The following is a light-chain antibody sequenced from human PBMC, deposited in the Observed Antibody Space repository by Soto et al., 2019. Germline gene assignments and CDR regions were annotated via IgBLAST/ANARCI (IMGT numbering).Light chain of an antibody. CDR1: QSVSSNQ. CDR3: QQYGRSSLT. Sequence: EIVLTQSPGTLSLSPGDRATLSCRASQSVSSNQLAWYQQRPGQAPRLLIHGASSRATGIPDRFGGNGSGTDFTLTINRLEPEDFAVYYCQQYGRSSLTFGGGTKVEIK. V-gene: IGKV3-20*01. J-gene: IGKJ4*01. CDR2: GAS.